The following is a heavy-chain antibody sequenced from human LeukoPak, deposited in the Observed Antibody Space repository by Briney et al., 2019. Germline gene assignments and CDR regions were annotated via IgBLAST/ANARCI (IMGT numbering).Heavy chain of an antibody. D-gene: IGHD6-13*01. V-gene: IGHV3-23*01. Sequence: QSGGSLRLSCTASGFTFSDYAMSWVRQAPGKGLEWVSGISGSGGSIRYADSVKGRFTISRDNSKNTLYLQMNSLRAEDTAVYYCARDIVSGIAAAGYYYGMDVWGQGTTVTVSS. CDR3: ARDIVSGIAAAGYYYGMDV. J-gene: IGHJ6*02. CDR1: GFTFSDYA. CDR2: ISGSGGSI.